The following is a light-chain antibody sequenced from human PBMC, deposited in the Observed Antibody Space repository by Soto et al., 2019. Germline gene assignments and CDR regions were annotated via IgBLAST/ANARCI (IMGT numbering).Light chain of an antibody. Sequence: QPVLTQSPSASASLGDSVKLTCTLSSGHSSYAIAWHQQQPEKGPRYLMKLNSDGSHSKGDGIPDRFSGSSSGAERYLTISSLQSEDEADYYCQTGGTGSQVVFGGGTKLTVL. J-gene: IGLJ2*01. CDR1: SGHSSYA. V-gene: IGLV4-69*01. CDR2: LNSDGSH. CDR3: QTGGTGSQVV.